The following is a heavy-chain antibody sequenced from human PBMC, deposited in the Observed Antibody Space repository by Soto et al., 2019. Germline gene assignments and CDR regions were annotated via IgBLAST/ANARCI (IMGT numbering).Heavy chain of an antibody. V-gene: IGHV1-18*01. Sequence: ASVKVSCKTSGYTFINYGISWVRQAPGQRPEWMGWISPYNDNTKYAQKFQGRVTMTTDTSTSTAYMELSSLRSEDTAVYYCARDLAMDVWGQGTTVTVSS. J-gene: IGHJ6*02. CDR3: ARDLAMDV. CDR1: GYTFINYG. CDR2: ISPYNDNT. D-gene: IGHD3-16*01.